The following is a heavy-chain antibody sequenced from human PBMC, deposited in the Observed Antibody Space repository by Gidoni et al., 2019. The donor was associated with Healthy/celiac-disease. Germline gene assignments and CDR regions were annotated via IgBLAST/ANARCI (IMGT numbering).Heavy chain of an antibody. D-gene: IGHD6-19*01. CDR3: ARARDSSGWSRAFDI. CDR2: INSDGSST. J-gene: IGHJ3*02. Sequence: EVQLVESGGGLVQPGGSLRLSCAASGFTFSSYWMHWVRQAPGKGLVWVSRINSDGSSTSYADSVKGRFTISRDNAKNTLYLQMNSLRAEDTAVYYCARARDSSGWSRAFDIWGQGTMVTVSS. CDR1: GFTFSSYW. V-gene: IGHV3-74*01.